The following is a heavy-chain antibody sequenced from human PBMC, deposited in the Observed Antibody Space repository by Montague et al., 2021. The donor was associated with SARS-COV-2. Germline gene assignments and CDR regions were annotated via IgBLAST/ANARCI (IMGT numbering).Heavy chain of an antibody. CDR1: GFTFSNYD. CDR3: TRDYRSIVGDGLDI. CDR2: ICTCAYTT. D-gene: IGHD3-16*02. J-gene: IGHJ3*02. V-gene: IGHV3-48*03. Sequence: SLRLSCAASGFTFSNYDMNWVRQAPGKGPEWNSYICTCAYTTSYAGSVKGRFTSSRDNGKNSLYLQMNSLRVEDTAVYYCTRDYRSIVGDGLDIWGQGTKVTVSS.